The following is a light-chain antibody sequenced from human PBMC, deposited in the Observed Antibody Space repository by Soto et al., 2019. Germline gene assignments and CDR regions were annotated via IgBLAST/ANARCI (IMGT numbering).Light chain of an antibody. CDR1: QDISKY. V-gene: IGKV1-33*01. Sequence: DIQMTQSPSSLSASVGDRVTITCQASQDISKYLNWYQQKPGKAPKLLIYDASNLEIGVPSRFSGSGSGTDFTFTIISLQPEDIATYHCQQYDNLPLTFGGGTKVEIK. CDR3: QQYDNLPLT. CDR2: DAS. J-gene: IGKJ4*01.